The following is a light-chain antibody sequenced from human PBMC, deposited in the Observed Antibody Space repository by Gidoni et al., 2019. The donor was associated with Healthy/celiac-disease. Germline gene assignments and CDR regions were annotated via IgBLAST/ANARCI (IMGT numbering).Light chain of an antibody. V-gene: IGKV3-11*01. J-gene: IGKJ4*01. Sequence: EIVLTQSPATLSLSPGARATLSCRASQIVSSYLAWYQQKPGQAPRLLIYDASNRATGIPARFSGSGSGTDFTLTISSLEPEDFAVYYCQQRSNWPPGLTFGGGTKVEIK. CDR2: DAS. CDR3: QQRSNWPPGLT. CDR1: QIVSSY.